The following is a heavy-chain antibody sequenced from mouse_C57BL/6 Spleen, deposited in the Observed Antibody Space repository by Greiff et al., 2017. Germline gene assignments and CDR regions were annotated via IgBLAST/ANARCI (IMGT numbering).Heavy chain of an antibody. CDR2: ISSGGDYI. J-gene: IGHJ1*03. CDR1: GFTFSSYA. D-gene: IGHD4-1*01. V-gene: IGHV5-9-1*02. Sequence: EVQGVESGEGLVKPGGSLKLSCAASGFTFSSYAMSWVRQTPEKRLEWVAYISSGGDYIYYADTVKGRFTISRDNARNTLYLQMSSLKSEDTAMYYCTRDQLTGWYFDVWGTGTTVTVSS. CDR3: TRDQLTGWYFDV.